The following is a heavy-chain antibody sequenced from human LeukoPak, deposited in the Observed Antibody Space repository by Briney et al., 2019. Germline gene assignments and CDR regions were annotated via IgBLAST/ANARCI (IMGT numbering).Heavy chain of an antibody. CDR1: GYTFTSYG. J-gene: IGHJ5*02. V-gene: IGHV1-18*01. CDR2: ISAYNGNT. D-gene: IGHD3-10*01. CDR3: ARIVELVRGVPPAPVNWFDP. Sequence: ASVKVSCKASGYTFTSYGISWVRQAPGQGLEWMGWISAYNGNTNYAQKLQGRVTMTTDTSTSTAYMELRSLRSDDTAVYYCARIVELVRGVPPAPVNWFDPWGQGTLVTVSS.